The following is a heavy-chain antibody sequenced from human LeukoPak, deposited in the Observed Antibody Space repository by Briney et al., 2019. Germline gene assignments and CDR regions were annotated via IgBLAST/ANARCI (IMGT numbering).Heavy chain of an antibody. D-gene: IGHD2-21*01. J-gene: IGHJ3*02. V-gene: IGHV4-39*01. CDR1: GGSISSYY. Sequence: SETLSLTCTVSGGSISSYYWSWIRQPPGKGLEWIGSIYYSGSTYYNPSLKSRVTISVDTSKNQFSLKLSSVTAADTAVYYCARQEYCGGDCYPDAFDIWGQGTMVTVSS. CDR3: ARQEYCGGDCYPDAFDI. CDR2: IYYSGST.